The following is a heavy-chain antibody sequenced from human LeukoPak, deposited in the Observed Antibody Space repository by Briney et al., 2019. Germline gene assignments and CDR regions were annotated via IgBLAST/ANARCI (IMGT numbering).Heavy chain of an antibody. CDR1: GFTFSSYA. Sequence: LRLSCAASGFTFSSYAMSWVRQAPGKGLEWIGYIYYSGSTYYNPSLKSRVTISVDTSKNQFSLKLSSVTAADTAVYYCARDQGGVVVPAVYYYYGMDVWGQGTTVTVSS. CDR2: IYYSGST. D-gene: IGHD2-2*01. J-gene: IGHJ6*02. CDR3: ARDQGGVVVPAVYYYYGMDV. V-gene: IGHV4-31*02.